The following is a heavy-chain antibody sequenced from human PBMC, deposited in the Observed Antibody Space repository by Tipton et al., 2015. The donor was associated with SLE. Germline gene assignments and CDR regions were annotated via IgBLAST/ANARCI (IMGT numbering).Heavy chain of an antibody. CDR3: ATDASSFGDLFAFDI. J-gene: IGHJ3*02. D-gene: IGHD3-10*01. V-gene: IGHV3-23*01. Sequence: SLRLSCAASGFTFSSYAMSWVRQAPGKGLEWVSAISGSGGSTYYADSVKGRFTISRDNSKNTLYLQMNSLRSEDTAVYFCATDASSFGDLFAFDIWGQGTMVTVSS. CDR2: ISGSGGST. CDR1: GFTFSSYA.